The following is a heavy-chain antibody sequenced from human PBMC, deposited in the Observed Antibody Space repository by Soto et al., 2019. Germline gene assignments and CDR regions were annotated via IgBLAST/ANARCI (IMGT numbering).Heavy chain of an antibody. CDR1: GGSISSYY. CDR2: IYYSGST. Sequence: SESLSLTCTVSGGSISSYYWSWIRQPPGKGLEWIGYIYYSGSTYYNPSLTSRLTSSVDTSKNQFSLKVSSVTAADTAVYYCARRLFTSTWPSYFDYWGQGTLVTVSS. J-gene: IGHJ4*02. V-gene: IGHV4-59*08. CDR3: ARRLFTSTWPSYFDY. D-gene: IGHD6-13*01.